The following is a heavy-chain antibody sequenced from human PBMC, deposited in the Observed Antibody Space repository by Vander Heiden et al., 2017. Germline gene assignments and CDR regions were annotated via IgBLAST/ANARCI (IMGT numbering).Heavy chain of an antibody. V-gene: IGHV1-69*01. J-gene: IGHJ6*02. Sequence: QVQLVQSGAEVKKPGSSVKVSCKASGGTFSSYAISGVRQAPGQGLEWMGGIIPIFGTANYAQKFQGRVTITADESTSTAYMELSSLRSEDTAVYYCARPSVGVVPAATYYYYGMDVWGQGTTVTVSS. CDR3: ARPSVGVVPAATYYYYGMDV. D-gene: IGHD2-2*01. CDR2: IIPIFGTA. CDR1: GGTFSSYA.